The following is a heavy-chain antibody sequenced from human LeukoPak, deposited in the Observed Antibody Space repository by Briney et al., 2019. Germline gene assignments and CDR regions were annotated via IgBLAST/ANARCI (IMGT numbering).Heavy chain of an antibody. J-gene: IGHJ4*02. CDR1: GFTFSSHD. V-gene: IGHV3-48*03. CDR3: AREGIADY. Sequence: PGGSLRLSCAASGFTFSSHDMNWVRQAPGKGLEWVSYISNSGSTISYADSVKGRFTISRDNAKNSLYLQMNSLRAEDTAVYYCAREGIADYWGQGTLVTVPS. CDR2: ISNSGSTI. D-gene: IGHD3-10*01.